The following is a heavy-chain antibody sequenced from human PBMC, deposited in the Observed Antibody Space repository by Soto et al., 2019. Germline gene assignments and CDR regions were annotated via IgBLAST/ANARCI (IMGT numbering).Heavy chain of an antibody. CDR3: ARDRISAQYDYIWGSYPRYYFDY. CDR2: ISSSSSYI. CDR1: GFTFSSYS. J-gene: IGHJ4*02. V-gene: IGHV3-21*01. D-gene: IGHD3-16*01. Sequence: PGGSLRLSCAASGFTFSSYSMNWVRQAPGKGLEWVSSISSSSSYIYYADSVKGRFTISRDNAKNSLYLQMNSLRAEDTAVYYCARDRISAQYDYIWGSYPRYYFDYWGQGTLVTVSS.